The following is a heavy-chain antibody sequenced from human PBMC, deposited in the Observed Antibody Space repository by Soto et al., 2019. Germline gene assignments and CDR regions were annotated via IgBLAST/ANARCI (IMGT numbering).Heavy chain of an antibody. CDR1: GFSLSTSGVG. Sequence: QITLKESGPTLVKPTQTLTLTCTFSGFSLSTSGVGVRWIRQPPGKALEWLALIYWDDDKRYSPSLKSRLTITKDTSKNQVVLTMTNMDPVDTATYYCARKHTSVPSNWFDPWGQGTLVTVSS. CDR3: ARKHTSVPSNWFDP. J-gene: IGHJ5*02. V-gene: IGHV2-5*02. D-gene: IGHD3-16*01. CDR2: IYWDDDK.